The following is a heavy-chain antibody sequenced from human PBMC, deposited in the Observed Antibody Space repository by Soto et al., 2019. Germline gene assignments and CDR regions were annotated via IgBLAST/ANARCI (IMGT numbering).Heavy chain of an antibody. CDR3: SSARKISPGY. CDR1: GFTFTTSA. Sequence: GESLKISCAASGFTFTTSAIHWVRQASGKGLEWVGRIRTKANNYATTYAASVKGRFTFSRDDSENTAYLQMNSLNTEDTAVYYCSSARKISPGYWGQGTLVTVSS. J-gene: IGHJ4*02. CDR2: IRTKANNYAT. V-gene: IGHV3-73*01.